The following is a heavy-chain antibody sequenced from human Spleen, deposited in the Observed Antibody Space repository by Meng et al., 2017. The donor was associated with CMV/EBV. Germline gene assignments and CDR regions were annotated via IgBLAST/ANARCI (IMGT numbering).Heavy chain of an antibody. CDR2: INPDGSVT. J-gene: IGHJ6*02. D-gene: IGHD3-3*01. CDR1: GYSISSGYD. CDR3: AKGGRRPNTIFGVVVGSMDV. V-gene: IGHV3-NL1*01. Sequence: GGSLRLSCTVSGYSISSGYDWGWIRQSPGKGLEWVSSINPDGSVTTYADSVKGRFTISRDNSKNTLYLQMNSLRAEDTAVYYCAKGGRRPNTIFGVVVGSMDVWGQGTTVTVSS.